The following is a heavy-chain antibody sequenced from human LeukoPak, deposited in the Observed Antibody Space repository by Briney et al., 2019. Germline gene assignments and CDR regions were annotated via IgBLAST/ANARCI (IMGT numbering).Heavy chain of an antibody. CDR2: IYHSGST. V-gene: IGHV4-61*01. CDR1: GGSVSSGSYY. Sequence: SETLSLTCTVSGGSVSSGSYYWSWIRQPPGKGLEWIGYIYHSGSTNYNPSLKSRVTISVDTSKNQFSLELSSVTAADTAVYYCARDARVCTNGVCYGMDVWGQGTTVTVSS. D-gene: IGHD2-8*01. CDR3: ARDARVCTNGVCYGMDV. J-gene: IGHJ6*02.